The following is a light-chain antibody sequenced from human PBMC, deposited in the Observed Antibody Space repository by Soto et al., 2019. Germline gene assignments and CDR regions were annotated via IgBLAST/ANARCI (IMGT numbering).Light chain of an antibody. V-gene: IGKV1-16*01. Sequence: DTQMTQTPSSLSASVGDRVTITCRASRDITNYLAWFQQKPGKAPMSLIYATSTLQSGVPSRFSGSGFGADFTLTIDSLQPEDFATYYCQQYKSYPYTFGQGTKLEIK. CDR2: ATS. CDR1: RDITNY. CDR3: QQYKSYPYT. J-gene: IGKJ2*01.